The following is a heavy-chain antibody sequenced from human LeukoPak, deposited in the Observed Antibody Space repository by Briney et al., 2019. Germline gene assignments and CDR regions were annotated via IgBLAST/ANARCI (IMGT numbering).Heavy chain of an antibody. CDR3: ARGKGRPPLSSGYSDY. Sequence: GASVKVSCKASGYTFTGYYMHWVRQATGQGLEWMGWMNPNSGNTGYAQKFQGRVTMTRNTSISTAYMELSSLRSEDTAVYYCARGKGRPPLSSGYSDYWGQGTLVTVSS. V-gene: IGHV1-8*02. CDR2: MNPNSGNT. J-gene: IGHJ4*02. CDR1: GYTFTGYY. D-gene: IGHD3-22*01.